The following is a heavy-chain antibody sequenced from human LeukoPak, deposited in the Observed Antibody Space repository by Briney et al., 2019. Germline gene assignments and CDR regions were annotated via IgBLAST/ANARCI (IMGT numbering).Heavy chain of an antibody. CDR2: ISGSGGST. D-gene: IGHD2-15*01. CDR1: GFTFSSYA. CDR3: AKASPSYCSGGSYYPGRAFDI. Sequence: GGSLRLSCAASGFTFSSYAMSWVRQAPGKGLEWVSAISGSGGSTYYADSVKGRLTISRDNSKNTLSLQMNSLRAEDTAVYYCAKASPSYCSGGSYYPGRAFDIWGQGTMVTVSS. V-gene: IGHV3-23*01. J-gene: IGHJ3*02.